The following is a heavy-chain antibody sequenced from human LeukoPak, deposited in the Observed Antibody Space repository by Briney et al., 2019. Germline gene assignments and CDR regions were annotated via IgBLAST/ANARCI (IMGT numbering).Heavy chain of an antibody. CDR1: GGTFSSYA. V-gene: IGHV1-69*13. CDR3: ASASRGWVDTAMRDAFDI. D-gene: IGHD5-18*01. J-gene: IGHJ3*02. CDR2: IIPIFGTA. Sequence: SVKVSCKASGGTFSSYAISWVRQAPGQGLEWMGGIIPIFGTANYAQKFQGRVTITADESTSTAYMELSSLRSEDTAVYYCASASRGWVDTAMRDAFDIWGQGTMVTVSS.